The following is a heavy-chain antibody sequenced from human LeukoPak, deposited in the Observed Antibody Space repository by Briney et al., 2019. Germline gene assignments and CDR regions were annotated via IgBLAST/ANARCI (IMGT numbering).Heavy chain of an antibody. CDR3: ARVGDYGDYVNWFDP. J-gene: IGHJ5*02. CDR1: GVSIKNYY. Sequence: PSETLSLTCTVSGVSIKNYYWSWIRQPPGKGLEWIANIYYAGSSNYNPSLKSRVSVSIDASKNHLSLKLTSVTAADTAIYYCARVGDYGDYVNWFDPWGPGTLVTVSS. CDR2: IYYAGSS. D-gene: IGHD4-17*01. V-gene: IGHV4-59*08.